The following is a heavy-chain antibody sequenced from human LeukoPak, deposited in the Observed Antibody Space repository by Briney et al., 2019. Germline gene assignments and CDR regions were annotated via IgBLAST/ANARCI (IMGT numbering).Heavy chain of an antibody. CDR2: INPNSGDT. V-gene: IGHV1-2*02. Sequence: ASVKVSCKASGYSFTGYYIHWVRQAPGQGLEWMGWINPNSGDTNYAQKFQGRVTMTRVTSISTAYMELSRLKSDDTAVYHCAKTGYCSGGFCYSNFDYWGQGTLVTVSS. D-gene: IGHD2-15*01. CDR1: GYSFTGYY. CDR3: AKTGYCSGGFCYSNFDY. J-gene: IGHJ4*02.